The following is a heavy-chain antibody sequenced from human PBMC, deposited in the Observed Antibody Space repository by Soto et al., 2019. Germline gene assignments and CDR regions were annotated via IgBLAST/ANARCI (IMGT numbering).Heavy chain of an antibody. D-gene: IGHD5-12*01. CDR2: IYWNDDK. Sequence: SGPTLVNPTQTLTLTCTFCGFSLITSGVGVGWIRQPPGKALEWLALIYWNDDKRYSPSLKSRLTITKDTSKNQVVLTMTNMDPVDTATYYCAHSPNYSGYDFYGMDVWGQGTTVTVSS. J-gene: IGHJ6*02. CDR1: GFSLITSGVG. CDR3: AHSPNYSGYDFYGMDV. V-gene: IGHV2-5*01.